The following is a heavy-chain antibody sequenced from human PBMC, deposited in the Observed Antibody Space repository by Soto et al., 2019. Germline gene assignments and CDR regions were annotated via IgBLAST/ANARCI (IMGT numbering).Heavy chain of an antibody. CDR1: GGSMNNYY. CDR2: IYYSGST. CDR3: ARLSILLWPRFDY. V-gene: IGHV4-59*01. J-gene: IGHJ4*02. D-gene: IGHD5-18*01. Sequence: SETLSLTCSVSGGSMNNYYWSWIRQPPGKGLEYIGYIYYSGSTNYNSSLKSRVTISLDTSKNQFSLKLSSLTAADTAVYFCARLSILLWPRFDYWGQGTLVTVSS.